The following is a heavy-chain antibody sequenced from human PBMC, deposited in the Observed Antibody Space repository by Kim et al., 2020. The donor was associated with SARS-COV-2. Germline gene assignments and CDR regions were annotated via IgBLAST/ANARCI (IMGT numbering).Heavy chain of an antibody. V-gene: IGHV3-21*06. D-gene: IGHD6-19*01. CDR1: GFTLRSYT. CDR2: ISGSSSFI. Sequence: GGSLRLSCAASGFTLRSYTLNWIRQAPGKGLEWVSSISGSSSFIYYADSVKGRFTISRDNTKNLLSLQMNSLRAEDTAVYYCARDLSMGAVAGSKTRGFDFWGQGTLVTVSS. CDR3: ARDLSMGAVAGSKTRGFDF. J-gene: IGHJ4*02.